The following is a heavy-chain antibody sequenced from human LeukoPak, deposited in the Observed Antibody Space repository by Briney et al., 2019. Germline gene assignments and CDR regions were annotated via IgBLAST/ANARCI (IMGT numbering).Heavy chain of an antibody. J-gene: IGHJ6*03. CDR1: GFTFSSYS. CDR2: ISSSSSYI. CDR3: AREDIVVVPAAMLYYYYMDV. D-gene: IGHD2-2*01. V-gene: IGHV3-21*01. Sequence: GGSLRLSCAASGFTFSSYSMNWVRQAPGKGLEWVSSISSSSSYIYYADSVKGRFTISRDNAKNSLYLQMNSLRAEDTAVYYCAREDIVVVPAAMLYYYYMDVWGKGTTVTVSS.